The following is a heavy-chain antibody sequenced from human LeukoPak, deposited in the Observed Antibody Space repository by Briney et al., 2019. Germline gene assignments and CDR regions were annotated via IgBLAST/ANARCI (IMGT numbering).Heavy chain of an antibody. Sequence: GGSLRLSCVASGFTFSSYGMHWVRQAPGKGLEWVAFIRYDGNNKYYVDSVKGRFTISRDNSKNTLYLQMNSLRAEDTAVYYCAKAPVGPAAIGYYMDVWGKGTTVTVS. CDR3: AKAPVGPAAIGYYMDV. V-gene: IGHV3-30*02. J-gene: IGHJ6*03. D-gene: IGHD2-2*01. CDR2: IRYDGNNK. CDR1: GFTFSSYG.